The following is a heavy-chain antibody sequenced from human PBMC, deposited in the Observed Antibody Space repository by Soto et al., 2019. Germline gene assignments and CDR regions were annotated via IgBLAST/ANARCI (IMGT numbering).Heavy chain of an antibody. J-gene: IGHJ4*02. CDR3: ARAGIEAGYYYGSGSYYNAPDIDY. CDR2: ISYDGSNK. V-gene: IGHV3-30-3*01. CDR1: GFTFSSYA. D-gene: IGHD3-10*01. Sequence: GGSLRLSCAASGFTFSSYAMHWVRQAPGKGLEWVAVISYDGSNKYYADSVKGRFTISRDNSKNTLYLQMNSLRAEDTAVYYCARAGIEAGYYYGSGSYYNAPDIDYWGQGTLVTVSS.